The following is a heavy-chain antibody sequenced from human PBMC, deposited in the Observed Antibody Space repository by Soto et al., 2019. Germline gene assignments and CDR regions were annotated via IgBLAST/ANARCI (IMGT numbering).Heavy chain of an antibody. CDR1: GFTFSSYD. CDR2: IGTAGDT. J-gene: IGHJ2*01. D-gene: IGHD4-17*01. Sequence: EVQLVESGGGLVQPGGSLRLSCAASGFTFSSYDMHWVRQATGKGLEWVSAIGTAGDTYYPGSVKGRFTIARENAKNSLYLQMNSLRAGDTAVYYCARGLNDYGEYGSGGDWYFDLWGRGTLVTVSS. CDR3: ARGLNDYGEYGSGGDWYFDL. V-gene: IGHV3-13*01.